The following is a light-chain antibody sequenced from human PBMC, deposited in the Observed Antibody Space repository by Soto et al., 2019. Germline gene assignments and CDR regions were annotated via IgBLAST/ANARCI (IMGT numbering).Light chain of an antibody. J-gene: IGKJ1*01. CDR3: QQYNTLPPT. V-gene: IGKV3-15*01. CDR2: GAS. CDR1: QSVSSN. Sequence: EIVMTQSPATLSVSPGERATLSCRASQSVSSNLAWYQQKPGQAPRLLIYGASTRATGIPARFSGSGSGTEFTLTINSLQSEDFEIYYCQQYNTLPPTLGQGTKVDIK.